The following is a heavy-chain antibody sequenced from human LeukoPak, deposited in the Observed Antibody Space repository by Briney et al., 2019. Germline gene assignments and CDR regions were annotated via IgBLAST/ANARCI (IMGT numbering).Heavy chain of an antibody. CDR1: GFTFSSYT. CDR3: AKDQSPSSSWYNHAFDI. Sequence: GRSLRLSCAASGFTFSSYTMRWVRQATGKGLEWAAVISYDGSNQNYADSVKGRFTIPRDNSKNTLYLQMNSLRAEDTAVYYCAKDQSPSSSWYNHAFDIWGQGTMVTVSS. V-gene: IGHV3-30*04. D-gene: IGHD6-13*01. CDR2: ISYDGSNQ. J-gene: IGHJ3*02.